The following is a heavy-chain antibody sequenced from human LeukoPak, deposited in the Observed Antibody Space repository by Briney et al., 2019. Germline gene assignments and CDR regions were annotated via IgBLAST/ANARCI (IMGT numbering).Heavy chain of an antibody. CDR1: GGSFSGYY. J-gene: IGHJ4*02. CDR2: INHSGSS. D-gene: IGHD6-13*01. Sequence: SETLSLTCAVYGGSFSGYYWSWIRQPPGKGLEWIGEINHSGSSKYNPSLKSRVIISVDTSKNQFSLKLSSVTAADTAVYYCVNIAAAGTRDYWGQGTLVTVSS. CDR3: VNIAAAGTRDY. V-gene: IGHV4-34*01.